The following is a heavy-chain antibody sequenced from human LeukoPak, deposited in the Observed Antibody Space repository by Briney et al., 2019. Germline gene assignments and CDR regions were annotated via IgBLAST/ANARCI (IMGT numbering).Heavy chain of an antibody. CDR1: GFVVSSNY. V-gene: IGHV3-53*01. CDR2: IYSGGST. J-gene: IGHJ6*03. D-gene: IGHD3-22*01. CDR3: ARVLGYDSIGYHSDYMDV. Sequence: GGSLRLSCAASGFVVSSNYMTWVRQAPGKGLEWVSVIYSGGSTYDADSVKGRFTISRDNSKNTVYLRMNSLRAEDTAVYYCARVLGYDSIGYHSDYMDVWGKGTTVTVSS.